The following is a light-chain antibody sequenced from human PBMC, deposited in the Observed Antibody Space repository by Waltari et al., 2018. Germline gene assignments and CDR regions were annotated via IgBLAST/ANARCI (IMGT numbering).Light chain of an antibody. Sequence: EIVLTQSPATLSLSPGERATLSCRASQSVNNYLTWYQQKPGQAPRLLIYDASNRATGIPARFSGSGSGTDFTLTISSLEPDDFAVYYCQQRSNWPLTFGGVTKVEIK. J-gene: IGKJ4*01. CDR2: DAS. CDR3: QQRSNWPLT. V-gene: IGKV3-11*01. CDR1: QSVNNY.